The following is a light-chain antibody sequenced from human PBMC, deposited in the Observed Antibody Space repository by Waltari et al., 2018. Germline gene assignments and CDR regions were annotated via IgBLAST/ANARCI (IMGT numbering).Light chain of an antibody. CDR1: QSISSY. Sequence: DIQMTQSQSSLSASVGDRVTITCRASQSISSYLNWYQQKPVKAPKLLIYAASSLQSGVPSRFSGSGSGTDFTLTISSLQPEDFATYYCQQSYSTLGLTFGGGTKVEIK. CDR3: QQSYSTLGLT. CDR2: AAS. V-gene: IGKV1-39*01. J-gene: IGKJ4*01.